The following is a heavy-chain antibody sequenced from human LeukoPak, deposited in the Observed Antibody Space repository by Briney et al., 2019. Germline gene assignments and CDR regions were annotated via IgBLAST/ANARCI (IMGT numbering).Heavy chain of an antibody. J-gene: IGHJ4*02. D-gene: IGHD2-2*01. CDR3: ARGLDCRSTSCYLDT. V-gene: IGHV3-21*01. Sequence: GGSLRLSCAASGFTFNTFNMNWVRQAPGKGLEWVSSITSGGDYIYYADSVKGRFTTSRDNAKNSLSLQLNSLRVEDTAVYYCARGLDCRSTSCYLDTWGQGTLVTVSS. CDR2: ITSGGDYI. CDR1: GFTFNTFN.